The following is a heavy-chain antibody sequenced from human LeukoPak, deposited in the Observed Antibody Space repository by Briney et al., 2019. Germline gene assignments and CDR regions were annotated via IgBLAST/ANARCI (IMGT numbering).Heavy chain of an antibody. J-gene: IGHJ6*03. CDR1: GGSISSYY. V-gene: IGHV4-59*01. D-gene: IGHD2-2*01. Sequence: SETLSLTCTVSGGSISSYYWSWIRQPPGKGLEWIGYIYYSGSTNYNPPLKSRVTISVDTSKNQFSLKLSSVTAADTAVYYCARGLGYCSSTSCYGPGYYYYYMDVWGKGTTVTVSS. CDR2: IYYSGST. CDR3: ARGLGYCSSTSCYGPGYYYYYMDV.